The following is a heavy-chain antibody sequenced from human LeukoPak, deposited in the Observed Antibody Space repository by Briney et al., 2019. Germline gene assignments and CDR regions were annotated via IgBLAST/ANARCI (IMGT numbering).Heavy chain of an antibody. Sequence: GGSLRLSCAASGFTFSSYWMSWVRQAPGKGLEWVANIKQDGSEKYYVDSVKGRFTISRDNAKNSLYLQMNSLRAEDMALYYCAKGGGGRLIYYYYMDVWGKETTVTVSS. J-gene: IGHJ6*03. CDR2: IKQDGSEK. CDR3: AKGGGGRLIYYYYMDV. CDR1: GFTFSSYW. D-gene: IGHD3-16*01. V-gene: IGHV3-7*03.